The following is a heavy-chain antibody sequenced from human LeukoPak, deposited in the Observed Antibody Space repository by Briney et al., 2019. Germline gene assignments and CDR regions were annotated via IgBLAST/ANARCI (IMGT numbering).Heavy chain of an antibody. V-gene: IGHV1-8*01. Sequence: ASVKVSCKASRYSFTSYDINWVRQATGQGLEWMGWMNPNSGNTGYAQKFQGRVTMTRNTSISTAYMELSSLRSEDTAVYYCARGTSSSWYTSDFDYWGQGTLVTVSS. D-gene: IGHD6-13*01. CDR3: ARGTSSSWYTSDFDY. CDR2: MNPNSGNT. J-gene: IGHJ4*02. CDR1: RYSFTSYD.